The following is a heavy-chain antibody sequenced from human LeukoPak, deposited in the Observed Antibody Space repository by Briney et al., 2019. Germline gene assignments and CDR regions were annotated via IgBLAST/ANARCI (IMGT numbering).Heavy chain of an antibody. CDR3: ARNSTSGFFDY. CDR1: DYSITNGDY. CDR2: IYNSAST. Sequence: RASETLSLTCVVSDYSITNGDYWGWIRQSPGKGLEWIGSIYNSASTHYNPSLKSRVTILVDTSKNEFSLKMTSVTAADTAMYYCARNSTSGFFDYWGQGTLATVSS. V-gene: IGHV4-38-2*01. J-gene: IGHJ4*02. D-gene: IGHD2/OR15-2a*01.